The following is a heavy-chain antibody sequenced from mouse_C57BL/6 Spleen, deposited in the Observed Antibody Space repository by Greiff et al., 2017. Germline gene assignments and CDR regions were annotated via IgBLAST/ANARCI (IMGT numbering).Heavy chain of an antibody. J-gene: IGHJ2*01. CDR3: ARKGVAPDYFDY. Sequence: DVQLVESGGGLVKPGGSLKLSCAASGFTFSSYTMSWVRQTPEKRLEWVATISGGGGNTYYPDSVKGRFTISRDNAKNTLYLQMSSLRSEDTALYYCARKGVAPDYFDYWGQGTTLTVSS. D-gene: IGHD1-1*01. CDR2: ISGGGGNT. V-gene: IGHV5-9*01. CDR1: GFTFSSYT.